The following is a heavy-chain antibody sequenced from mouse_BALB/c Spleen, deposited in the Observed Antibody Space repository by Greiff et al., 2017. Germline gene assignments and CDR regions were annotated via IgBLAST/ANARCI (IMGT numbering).Heavy chain of an antibody. CDR2: LSYDGSN. Sequence: EVQLMESGPGLVTPSQSLSLTCSVTGYSITGGDYCYWIRQSTGNKLEWMGYLSYDGSNNNNPSLKNRISITRDTSKNQFFLKLNSVTTEDTATYYCARDSVVTAFAYWGQGTLVTVSA. CDR1: GYSITGGDY. J-gene: IGHJ3*01. D-gene: IGHD2-10*02. V-gene: IGHV3-6*02. CDR3: ARDSVVTAFAY.